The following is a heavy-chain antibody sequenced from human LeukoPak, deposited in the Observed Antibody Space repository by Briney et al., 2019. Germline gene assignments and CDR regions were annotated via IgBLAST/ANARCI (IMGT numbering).Heavy chain of an antibody. J-gene: IGHJ6*03. CDR3: VRSGAVAGSRGYYYFYYHMDV. CDR1: GYTFTGYY. Sequence: ASVKVSCKASGYTFTGYYMHWVRQAPGQGLEWMGWINPNSGGTNYAQKFQGRVTMTRDTSISTAYMELSRLRGDDTAVYYCVRSGAVAGSRGYYYFYYHMDVWAKGTTVTVSS. V-gene: IGHV1-2*02. CDR2: INPNSGGT. D-gene: IGHD6-19*01.